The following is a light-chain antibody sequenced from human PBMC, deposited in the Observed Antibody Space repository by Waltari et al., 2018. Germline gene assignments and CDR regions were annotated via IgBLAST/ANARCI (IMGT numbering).Light chain of an antibody. CDR3: CSYAGSYTWV. CDR2: DVS. CDR1: SSDVGGYNY. V-gene: IGLV2-11*01. J-gene: IGLJ3*02. Sequence: QSALTQPRSVSGSPGQSVTISCTGTSSDVGGYNYVSCYQQHPGKAPKPMIYDVSKRPAGVPDRCSVSKSGNTASLTISGLQAEDEADYYCCSYAGSYTWVFGGGTKLTVL.